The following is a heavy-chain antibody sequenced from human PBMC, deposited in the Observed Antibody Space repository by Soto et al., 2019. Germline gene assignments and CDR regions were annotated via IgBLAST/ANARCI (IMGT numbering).Heavy chain of an antibody. D-gene: IGHD2-21*02. CDR3: AREDRPVLVGGNSFIWFDP. CDR1: GYTFTSYG. J-gene: IGHJ5*02. CDR2: ISAYTGNT. Sequence: QVQLVQSGAEVKKPGASVKVSCKASGYTFTSYGISWGRQAPGQVLEWMGWISAYTGNTNYAQKLQCRVTMTTDTSTITAYMGLSSLRSDDTAVYYCAREDRPVLVGGNSFIWFDPWGQGTLVTVSS. V-gene: IGHV1-18*01.